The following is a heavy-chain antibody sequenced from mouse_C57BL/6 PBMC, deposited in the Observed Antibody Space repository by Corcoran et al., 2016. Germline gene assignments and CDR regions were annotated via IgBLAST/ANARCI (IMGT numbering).Heavy chain of an antibody. CDR2: INTYSGVP. D-gene: IGHD3-3*01. J-gene: IGHJ1*03. CDR1: GYTFTTYG. V-gene: IGHV9-3*01. CDR3: ARGTTGTKYFDV. Sequence: QIQLVQSGPELKKPGETVKISCKASGYTFTTYGMSWVKQAPGKGLKWMGWINTYSGVPTYADDFKGRFAFSLETSASTAYLQINNLKNEETATYFCARGTTGTKYFDVWGTGTTVTVSS.